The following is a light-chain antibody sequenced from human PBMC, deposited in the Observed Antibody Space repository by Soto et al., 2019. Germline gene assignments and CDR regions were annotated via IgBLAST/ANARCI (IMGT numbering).Light chain of an antibody. CDR2: EVT. CDR1: SSDIGNYKY. V-gene: IGLV2-14*01. Sequence: ALTQPASVSGSPGQSITISCTGTSSDIGNYKYVSWYQQHPGKAPKLIIFEVTNRPSGVSDRFSGSKSGNTASLTISGLQTEDEADYYCSSYTTSSTRVFGGGTKVTVL. CDR3: SSYTTSSTRV. J-gene: IGLJ3*02.